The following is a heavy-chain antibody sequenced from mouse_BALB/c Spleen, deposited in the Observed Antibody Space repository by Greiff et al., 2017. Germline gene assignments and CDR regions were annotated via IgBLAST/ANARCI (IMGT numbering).Heavy chain of an antibody. CDR2: IWSGGST. CDR1: GFSLTSSG. Sequence: QVQLKESGPGLVQPSQSLSITCTVSGFSLTSSGVHWVRQSPGKGLEWLGVIWSGGSTDYNAAFISRLSISKDNSKSQVFFKMNSLQANDTAIYYCARWGSSYAMDYWGQGTSVTVSS. V-gene: IGHV2-2*02. J-gene: IGHJ4*01. CDR3: ARWGSSYAMDY. D-gene: IGHD1-1*01.